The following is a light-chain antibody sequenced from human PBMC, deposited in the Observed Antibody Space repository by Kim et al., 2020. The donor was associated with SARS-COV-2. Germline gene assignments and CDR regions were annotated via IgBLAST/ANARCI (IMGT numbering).Light chain of an antibody. J-gene: IGLJ2*01. CDR3: SSFANSNTLL. CDR1: SSDVGVYDY. V-gene: IGLV2-14*03. Sequence: QSALTQPASVSGSPGQSITISCTGTSSDVGVYDYVSWYQQHPGKAPKLMIYDVSSRPSGVSNRFSGSKSGNTASLTISGLQADDEATYYCSSFANSNTLLFGAGTQLTVL. CDR2: DVS.